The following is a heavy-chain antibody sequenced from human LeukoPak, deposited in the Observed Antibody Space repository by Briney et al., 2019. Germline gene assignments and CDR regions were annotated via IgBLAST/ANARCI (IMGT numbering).Heavy chain of an antibody. J-gene: IGHJ4*02. Sequence: GGSLRLSCAASGFTSCSYEMSWVRQAPGKGLGWLSYISSSGGPIYYADSVKGRFTISRDNAKNSLYLQMNSLRAEDTAVYYCARSTRGLDYWGQGTLVTVSS. CDR1: GFTSCSYE. D-gene: IGHD2-15*01. CDR2: ISSSGGPI. V-gene: IGHV3-48*03. CDR3: ARSTRGLDY.